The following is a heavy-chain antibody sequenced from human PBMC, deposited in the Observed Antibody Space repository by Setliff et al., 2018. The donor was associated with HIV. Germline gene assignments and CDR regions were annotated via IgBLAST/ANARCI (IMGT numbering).Heavy chain of an antibody. CDR1: GYTFTSYG. D-gene: IGHD6-19*01. CDR3: AVDSSGWSPRESKTGAFDI. CDR2: ISAYNGNT. Sequence: ASVKVSCKASGYTFTSYGISWVRQAPGQGLEWMGWISAYNGNTNYAQKLHGRVTMTTDTSTSTAYMGLRSLRSDDTAVYYCAVDSSGWSPRESKTGAFDIWGQGTMVTVSS. V-gene: IGHV1-18*01. J-gene: IGHJ3*02.